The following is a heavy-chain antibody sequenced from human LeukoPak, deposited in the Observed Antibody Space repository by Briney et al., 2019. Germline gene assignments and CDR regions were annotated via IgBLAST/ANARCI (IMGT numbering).Heavy chain of an antibody. J-gene: IGHJ4*02. Sequence: PGGSLRLSCAASGFTLDDYGMSWVRQAPGKGPEWVSGINWNGGSTGYADSVKGRSTISRDNAKNSLYLQMNSLRAEDTALYYCARGDYYGSGSSGGDYWGQGTLVTVSS. CDR3: ARGDYYGSGSSGGDY. CDR1: GFTLDDYG. CDR2: INWNGGST. V-gene: IGHV3-20*04. D-gene: IGHD3-10*01.